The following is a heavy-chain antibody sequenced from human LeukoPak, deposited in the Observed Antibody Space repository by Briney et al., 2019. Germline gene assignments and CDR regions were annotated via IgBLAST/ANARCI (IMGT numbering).Heavy chain of an antibody. D-gene: IGHD3-10*01. CDR2: INPNSGGT. Sequence: GASVKVSCKASGYTFTSYGISWVRQAPGQGLEWMGWINPNSGGTNYAQKFQGRVTMTRDTSISTAYMELSRLRSDDTAVYYCARAWGFYGSGSYPYWGQGTLVTVSS. V-gene: IGHV1-2*02. J-gene: IGHJ4*02. CDR3: ARAWGFYGSGSYPY. CDR1: GYTFTSYG.